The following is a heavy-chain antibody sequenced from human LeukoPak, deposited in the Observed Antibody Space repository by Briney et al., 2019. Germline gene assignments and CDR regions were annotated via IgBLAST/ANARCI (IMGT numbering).Heavy chain of an antibody. Sequence: ASVKVSCKASGYTFTSYAMHWVRQAPGQRLEWTGWINAGNGNTKYSQKFQGRVTITRDTSASTAYMELSSLRSEDTAVYYCARLAWGYDILTGPPSYFDYWGQGTLVTVSS. CDR3: ARLAWGYDILTGPPSYFDY. CDR2: INAGNGNT. J-gene: IGHJ4*02. V-gene: IGHV1-3*01. CDR1: GYTFTSYA. D-gene: IGHD3-9*01.